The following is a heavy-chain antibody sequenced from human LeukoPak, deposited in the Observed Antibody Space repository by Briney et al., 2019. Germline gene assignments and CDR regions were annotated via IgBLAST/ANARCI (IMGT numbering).Heavy chain of an antibody. CDR3: ARGNLGSSWSAGWFDP. D-gene: IGHD6-13*01. V-gene: IGHV3-21*01. CDR2: ISSGTTHI. J-gene: IGHJ5*02. CDR1: GLTFSTYT. Sequence: GGSLRLSCTASGLTFSTYTMNWVRQAPGKGLEWVSSISSGTTHIYYADSMKGRFTIFRDNAKNSLYLQMNSLRTEDTALYYCARGNLGSSWSAGWFDPWGQGTLVTVSS.